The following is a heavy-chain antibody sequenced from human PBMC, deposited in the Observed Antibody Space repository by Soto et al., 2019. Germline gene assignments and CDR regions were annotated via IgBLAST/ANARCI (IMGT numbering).Heavy chain of an antibody. Sequence: TSETLSLTCTVSGGSISSYYWSWIRQPPGKGLEWIGYIYYSGSTNYNPSLKSRVTISVDTSKNQFSLKLSSVTAADTAVYYCARVGVAYGDYPEAFDIWGQGTMVTVSS. CDR2: IYYSGST. CDR1: GGSISSYY. V-gene: IGHV4-59*01. CDR3: ARVGVAYGDYPEAFDI. J-gene: IGHJ3*02. D-gene: IGHD4-17*01.